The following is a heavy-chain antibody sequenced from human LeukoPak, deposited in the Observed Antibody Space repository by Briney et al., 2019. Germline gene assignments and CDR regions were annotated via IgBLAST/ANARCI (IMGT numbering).Heavy chain of an antibody. Sequence: GGSLRLSCAASGFTFSSYWMSWVRQAPGKGLEWVANIKQDGSEKYYVDSVKGRFTISRDNAKNSLYLQMNSLRAEDTAVYYCARDYYGSGSYHTNWFDPWGQGTLVTVSS. J-gene: IGHJ5*02. V-gene: IGHV3-7*01. CDR1: GFTFSSYW. CDR2: IKQDGSEK. D-gene: IGHD3-10*01. CDR3: ARDYYGSGSYHTNWFDP.